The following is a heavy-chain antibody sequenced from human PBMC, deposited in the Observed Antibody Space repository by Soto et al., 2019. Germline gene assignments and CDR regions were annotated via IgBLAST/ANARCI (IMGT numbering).Heavy chain of an antibody. D-gene: IGHD3-9*01. CDR3: ARSGKAYYDVLTGSYKGSWFDP. J-gene: IGHJ5*02. Sequence: QVQLVQSGAEVKKPGSSVRVSCKASGGSFSYYAISWVRQAPGQGLEWMGGIIPFSAAANYAQKFQGRVTITADESTRMVYMELSSLRPEDTAVYYCARSGKAYYDVLTGSYKGSWFDPWGQGTLVTVSS. CDR2: IIPFSAAA. CDR1: GGSFSYYA. V-gene: IGHV1-69*01.